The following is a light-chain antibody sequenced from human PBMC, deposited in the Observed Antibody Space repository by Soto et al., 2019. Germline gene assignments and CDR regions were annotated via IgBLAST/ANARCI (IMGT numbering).Light chain of an antibody. CDR2: HAS. V-gene: IGKV3D-15*01. J-gene: IGKJ4*01. CDR1: QSVYSY. Sequence: EIVMTQSPATLSVSPGERATLSCRASQSVYSYLAWYQQKPGQAPRLLIYHASTRATGIPARFSGGGSGTEFTLTISSLQSEDFAVYYCQQYTKWPLTFGGGTKLEIK. CDR3: QQYTKWPLT.